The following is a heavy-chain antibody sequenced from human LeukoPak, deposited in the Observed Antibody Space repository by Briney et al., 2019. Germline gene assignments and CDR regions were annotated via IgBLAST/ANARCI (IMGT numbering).Heavy chain of an antibody. J-gene: IGHJ3*02. CDR3: ARDILTDDAFVI. CDR1: GYTFTGYF. D-gene: IGHD7-27*01. Sequence: ASVKVSCKASGYTFTGYFMHWVRQAPGQGLEWMGWINPNSGGTNYQGRVTMTRDTSISTAYMELSRLTSDDTAVYYCARDILTDDAFVIWGQGTMVTVSS. V-gene: IGHV1-2*02. CDR2: INPNSGGT.